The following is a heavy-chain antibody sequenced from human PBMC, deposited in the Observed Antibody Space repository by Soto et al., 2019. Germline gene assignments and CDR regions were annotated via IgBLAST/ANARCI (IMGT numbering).Heavy chain of an antibody. CDR2: IYYDGNT. Sequence: QLQLQESGPGLVKPSETLSLTCTVSGGSITSSSHYWGWIRQPPEKGLECIGNIYYDGNTYYNPSLKSRVTISLDTSKNQFSLRLNSVTAADTAVYYCARSSITPRLFMYPLDYWGQGTLVTVSS. CDR3: ARSSITPRLFMYPLDY. V-gene: IGHV4-39*01. D-gene: IGHD6-6*01. J-gene: IGHJ4*02. CDR1: GGSITSSSHY.